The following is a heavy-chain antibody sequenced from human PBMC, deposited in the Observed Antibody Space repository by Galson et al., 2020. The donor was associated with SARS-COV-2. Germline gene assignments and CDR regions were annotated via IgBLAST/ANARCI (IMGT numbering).Heavy chain of an antibody. J-gene: IGHJ2*01. Sequence: GGSLRLSCSASGFTFSSYAMHWVRQAPGKGLEYVSAISSNGGSTYYADSVKGRFTISRDNSKNTLYLQMSSLRAEDTAVYYCVKDAGHCSSTSCQIGWYFDLWGRGTLVTVSS. CDR3: VKDAGHCSSTSCQIGWYFDL. V-gene: IGHV3-64D*06. CDR2: ISSNGGST. D-gene: IGHD2-2*01. CDR1: GFTFSSYA.